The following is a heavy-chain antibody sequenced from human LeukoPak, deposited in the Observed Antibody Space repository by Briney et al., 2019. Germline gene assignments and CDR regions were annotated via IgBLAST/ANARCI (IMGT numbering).Heavy chain of an antibody. J-gene: IGHJ6*02. D-gene: IGHD3-22*01. CDR3: ARQQYYYDNSGSWFYYYGMDV. CDR2: IYYSGST. Sequence: SETLSLTCTVSGGSISGYFWSWIRQPPGKGLEWIGYIYYSGSTNYNPSLKSRVTISVDTSKNQFSLKLSSVTAADTALYYCARQQYYYDNSGSWFYYYGMDVWGPGTTVTVSS. V-gene: IGHV4-59*08. CDR1: GGSISGYF.